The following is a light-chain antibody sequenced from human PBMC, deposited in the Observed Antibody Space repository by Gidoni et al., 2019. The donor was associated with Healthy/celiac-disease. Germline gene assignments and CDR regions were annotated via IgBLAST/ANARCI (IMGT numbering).Light chain of an antibody. J-gene: IGLJ3*02. V-gene: IGLV2-14*01. CDR2: EVS. CDR1: SSDVGGYNY. Sequence: QSALTQPASVSGSPGQSITISCTGTSSDVGGYNYVSCYQQNPGKAPKLMIYEVSNRPSGVSNRFSGSKSGNTASLTISGLQAEDEADYYCSSYTSSSTRVFGGGTKLTVL. CDR3: SSYTSSSTRV.